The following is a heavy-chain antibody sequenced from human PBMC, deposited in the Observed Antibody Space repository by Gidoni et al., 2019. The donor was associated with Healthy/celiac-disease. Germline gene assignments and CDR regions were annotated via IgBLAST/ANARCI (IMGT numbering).Heavy chain of an antibody. J-gene: IGHJ4*02. CDR3: AREVEIFGVVAPFDY. V-gene: IGHV3-33*01. Sequence: QVQLVESGGGVDQPGRSLRLSCAASGFTFGSYGMHWVRQAPGKGLEWVAVIWYDGSNKYYADSVKGRFTISRDNSKNTLYLQMNSLRAEDTAVYYCAREVEIFGVVAPFDYWGQGTLVTVSS. CDR1: GFTFGSYG. D-gene: IGHD3-3*01. CDR2: IWYDGSNK.